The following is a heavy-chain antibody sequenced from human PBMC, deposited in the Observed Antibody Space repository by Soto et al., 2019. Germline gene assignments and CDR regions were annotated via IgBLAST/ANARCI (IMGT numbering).Heavy chain of an antibody. J-gene: IGHJ5*02. CDR3: ADIAAAGPGKFGP. V-gene: IGHV1-69*13. D-gene: IGHD6-13*01. Sequence: GASVKVSCKASGGTFSSYAISWVRQAPGQGLEWMGGIIPIFGTANYAQKFQGRVTITADESTSTAYMELSSLRSEDTAVYYCADIAAAGPGKFGPWGQGTLVTVSS. CDR2: IIPIFGTA. CDR1: GGTFSSYA.